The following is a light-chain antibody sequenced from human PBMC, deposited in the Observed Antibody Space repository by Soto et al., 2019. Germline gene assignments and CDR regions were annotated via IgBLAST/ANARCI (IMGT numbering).Light chain of an antibody. Sequence: DIQMTQSPSSLSASVGDRVTITCRASQDIRNDVGWYQQKAGKAPNRLIFAASSLHSGVPSRFSGSRSGTEFTLTIASLQPEDFAPYYCLQHNTYPFTFGGGTKVDIK. CDR2: AAS. V-gene: IGKV1-17*01. CDR3: LQHNTYPFT. J-gene: IGKJ4*01. CDR1: QDIRND.